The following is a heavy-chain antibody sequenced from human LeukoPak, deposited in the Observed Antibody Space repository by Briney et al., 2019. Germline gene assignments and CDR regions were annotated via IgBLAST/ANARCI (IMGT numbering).Heavy chain of an antibody. CDR3: ASAHGGSGYDRPFDY. Sequence: GGSLRLSCTASRFYISTYDMNWVRQVPGKGLEWVSYIDSSASTTYYAGSVQGRFTISRDNAKNSLYLQMRSLRVEDTAFYYCASAHGGSGYDRPFDYWGQGTLVTVSS. CDR2: IDSSASTT. CDR1: RFYISTYD. D-gene: IGHD5-12*01. V-gene: IGHV3-48*03. J-gene: IGHJ4*02.